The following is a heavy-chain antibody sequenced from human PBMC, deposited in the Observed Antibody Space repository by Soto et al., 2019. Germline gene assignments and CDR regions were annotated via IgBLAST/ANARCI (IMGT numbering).Heavy chain of an antibody. V-gene: IGHV3-21*01. CDR2: ISSSSSYI. D-gene: IGHD4-4*01. CDR1: GFTFSSYS. J-gene: IGHJ4*02. CDR3: AREDYSNFDY. Sequence: PVGSLRLSGAASGFTFSSYSMNWVRQAQGKGLEWVSSISSSSSYIYSADSVKGRFTISRDNAKNSLYLQMNSLRAEDTAVYYCAREDYSNFDYWGQGTLATVSS.